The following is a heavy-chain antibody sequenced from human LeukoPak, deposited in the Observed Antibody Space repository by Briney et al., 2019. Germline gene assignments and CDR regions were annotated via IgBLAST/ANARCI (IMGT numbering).Heavy chain of an antibody. CDR1: GFTFSSYA. V-gene: IGHV3-23*01. D-gene: IGHD2-15*01. CDR3: AKEGAGRSNRYLQH. Sequence: TGGSLRLSCAASGFTFSSYAMNWVRQAPGKGLEWVSVISDSGDYTYYADSVKGRFTISRDNSKNTLYLQMNSLRAEDTAIYYCAKEGAGRSNRYLQHWGQGTLVTVSS. J-gene: IGHJ1*01. CDR2: ISDSGDYT.